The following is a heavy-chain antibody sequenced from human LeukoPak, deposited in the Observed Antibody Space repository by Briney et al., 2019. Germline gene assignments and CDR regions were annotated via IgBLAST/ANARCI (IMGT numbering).Heavy chain of an antibody. CDR1: GYSFVLYG. Sequence: ASVKVSCKTSGYSFVLYGISWVRQAPGQGPEWMGWTSPYNENTKYAEKFQGRVTMTRNTSISTAYMELSSLRSEDTAVYYCAREDYYDSGSFDPWGQGTLVTVSS. CDR2: TSPYNENT. V-gene: IGHV1-18*01. CDR3: AREDYYDSGSFDP. J-gene: IGHJ5*02. D-gene: IGHD3-22*01.